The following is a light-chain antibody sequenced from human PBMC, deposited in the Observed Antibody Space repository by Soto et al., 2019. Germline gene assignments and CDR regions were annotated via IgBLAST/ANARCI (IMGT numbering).Light chain of an antibody. J-gene: IGLJ3*02. V-gene: IGLV2-14*01. CDR1: SSDVGGYNY. CDR2: DVS. CDR3: SSYTSSSTLV. Sequence: QSVLTQPASVSGSPGQSITISCTGTSSDVGGYNYVSWYQQYPGKAPKVMIYDVSDRPSGVSNRFSGSKSANTASLTIFGLQAEDEADYYCSSYTSSSTLVCGGGTKLTVL.